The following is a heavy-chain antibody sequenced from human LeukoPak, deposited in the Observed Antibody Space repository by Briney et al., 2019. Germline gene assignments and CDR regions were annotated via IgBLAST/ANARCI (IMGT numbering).Heavy chain of an antibody. Sequence: GGSLRLSCAASGFTFSSYAMHWVRQAPGKGLEWVALISYDGNTKCYADSVKGRFTISRDNSKNTLFLQMNSLRAEDTAVYYCTRDSGAGDYWGQGTLVTVSS. D-gene: IGHD1-26*01. CDR2: ISYDGNTK. V-gene: IGHV3-30-3*01. CDR3: TRDSGAGDY. J-gene: IGHJ4*02. CDR1: GFTFSSYA.